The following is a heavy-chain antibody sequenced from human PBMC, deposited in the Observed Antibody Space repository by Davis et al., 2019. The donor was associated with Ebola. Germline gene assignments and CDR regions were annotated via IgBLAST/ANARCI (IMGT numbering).Heavy chain of an antibody. V-gene: IGHV3-30*18. D-gene: IGHD3/OR15-3a*01. CDR3: AKDGWDWSTSPHYFDY. Sequence: GGSLRLSCAASGFTFSSYGMHWVRQAPGKGLEWVAVISYDGSNKYYADSVKGRFTISRDNSKNTLYLQMNSLRAEDTAVYYCAKDGWDWSTSPHYFDYWGQGTLVTVSS. J-gene: IGHJ4*02. CDR1: GFTFSSYG. CDR2: ISYDGSNK.